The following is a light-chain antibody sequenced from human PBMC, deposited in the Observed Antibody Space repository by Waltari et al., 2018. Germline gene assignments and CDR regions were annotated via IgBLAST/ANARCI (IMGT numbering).Light chain of an antibody. V-gene: IGKV3-20*01. CDR1: QTIRTTY. Sequence: EIVLTQSPGTLSLSPGEVATLSCRTSQTIRTTYLAWYQQKPGQAPTLLIYGAFTRATGIPDRFTGSGSGTDFSLTISSLEPEDFATYYCQQYDVSPLTFGGWTKVEIK. CDR3: QQYDVSPLT. J-gene: IGKJ4*01. CDR2: GAF.